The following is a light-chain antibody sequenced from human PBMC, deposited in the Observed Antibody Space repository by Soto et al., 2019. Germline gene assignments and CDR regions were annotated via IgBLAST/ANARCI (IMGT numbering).Light chain of an antibody. CDR2: WAS. CDR3: QQYYNTPFT. Sequence: DIVMTQSPESLAVSLGERATINCKSSQSVLYSSNNKNYLAWYQQSPGQPPKVLIYWASTRESGVPYRFSGSGSGTDFTLTISSLQAEDVAAYYCQQYYNTPFTFGPGTKVHIK. J-gene: IGKJ3*01. V-gene: IGKV4-1*01. CDR1: QSVLYSSNNKNY.